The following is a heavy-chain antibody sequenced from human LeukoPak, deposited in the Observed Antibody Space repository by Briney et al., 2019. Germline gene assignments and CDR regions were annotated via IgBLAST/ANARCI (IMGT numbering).Heavy chain of an antibody. V-gene: IGHV3-30-3*01. D-gene: IGHD6-6*01. Sequence: PGRSLRLSCAASGFTFSSYAMHWVRQAPGKGLEWVAVISYDGSNKYYADSVKGRFTISRDNSKNTLYLQMNSLRAEDTAVYHCARGVPGTPRPTPNFDYWGQGTLVTVSS. J-gene: IGHJ4*02. CDR1: GFTFSSYA. CDR3: ARGVPGTPRPTPNFDY. CDR2: ISYDGSNK.